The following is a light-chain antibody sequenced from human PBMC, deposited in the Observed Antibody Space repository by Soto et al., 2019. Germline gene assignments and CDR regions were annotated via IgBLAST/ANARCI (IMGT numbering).Light chain of an antibody. Sequence: DVQLTQSPSSLSASVGDRVTITCRASQSISNYLNWYQQTPGKAPKLLIYTASSLQTGVPSRVSGSGSGTDFTLTISSLHPEDFATYYCQQTYSTPLTLGQGINVDIK. CDR1: QSISNY. CDR3: QQTYSTPLT. J-gene: IGKJ1*01. CDR2: TAS. V-gene: IGKV1-39*01.